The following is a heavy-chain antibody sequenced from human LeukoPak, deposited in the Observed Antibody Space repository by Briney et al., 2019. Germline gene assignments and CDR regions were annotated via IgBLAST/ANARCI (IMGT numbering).Heavy chain of an antibody. CDR1: VFTLSSYS. D-gene: IGHD6-13*01. CDR3: AKPLPSIAAVDYYFDY. J-gene: IGHJ4*02. CDR2: ISGSGGST. V-gene: IGHV3-23*01. Sequence: PGGSLRLSCAASVFTLSSYSMRWVRQAPRKGQEWVSAISGSGGSTYYADSVKGRFTISRDNSKNTLYLQMNSLRAEDTAVYYCAKPLPSIAAVDYYFDYWGQGTLVTVSS.